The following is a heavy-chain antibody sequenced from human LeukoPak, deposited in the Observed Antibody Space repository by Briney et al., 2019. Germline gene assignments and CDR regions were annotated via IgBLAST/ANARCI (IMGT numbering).Heavy chain of an antibody. CDR1: GFTISDSV. Sequence: GGSLRLSCAASGFTISDSVMSWVRQAPGKGLEWVSAIDRGGDNTYYGDSVKGRFTISRDIFKNTVYLQMNSLRAEDTAVYYCARDRGHSGYDLYDYWGQGTLVTVSS. D-gene: IGHD5-12*01. J-gene: IGHJ4*02. CDR3: ARDRGHSGYDLYDY. CDR2: IDRGGDNT. V-gene: IGHV3-23*01.